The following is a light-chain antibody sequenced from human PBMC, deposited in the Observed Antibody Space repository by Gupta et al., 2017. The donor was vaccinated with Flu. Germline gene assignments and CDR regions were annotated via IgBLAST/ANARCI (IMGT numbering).Light chain of an antibody. CDR3: QQYGSSSPWT. CDR1: QSGTSS. Sequence: EGATLSCRASQSGTSSLAWYQQKPGQAPRLLIYGASTRAAGIPDRFTGSGSGTDFSLTSDRLEPEDFAVYFCQQYGSSSPWTFGQGTKVEVK. V-gene: IGKV3-20*01. J-gene: IGKJ1*01. CDR2: GAS.